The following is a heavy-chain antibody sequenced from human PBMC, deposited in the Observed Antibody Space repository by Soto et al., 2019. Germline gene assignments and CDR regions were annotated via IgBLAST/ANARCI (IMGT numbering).Heavy chain of an antibody. CDR2: ISGGGGST. V-gene: IGHV3-23*01. Sequence: XGSLRLSCAAAGFTFSSYAMSWVRQAPGKGLEWVSAISGGGGSTYYADSVKGRFTISRDNSKNTLYLQMNSLRAEDTAVYYCAKEGPLSGSHSTDYWGQGTLVTVSS. J-gene: IGHJ4*02. D-gene: IGHD1-26*01. CDR3: AKEGPLSGSHSTDY. CDR1: GFTFSSYA.